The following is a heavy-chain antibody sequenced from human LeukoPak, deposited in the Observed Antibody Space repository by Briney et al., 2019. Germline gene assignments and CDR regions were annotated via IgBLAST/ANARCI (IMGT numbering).Heavy chain of an antibody. J-gene: IGHJ4*02. CDR3: AKERFVKYDILTGPLWY. CDR1: GFTFSSYG. V-gene: IGHV3-30*18. D-gene: IGHD3-9*01. Sequence: GGSLRLSCAASGFTFSSYGMQWVGQAPGKGLGWVAVLSYDGSNKYYADSVKGRFTTSRHNSKNTLCLQMNSQRAEDTAVYYCAKERFVKYDILTGPLWYWGEGALVTVSS. CDR2: LSYDGSNK.